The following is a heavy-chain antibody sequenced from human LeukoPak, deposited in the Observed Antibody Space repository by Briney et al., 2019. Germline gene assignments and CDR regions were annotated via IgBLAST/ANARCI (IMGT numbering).Heavy chain of an antibody. D-gene: IGHD1-1*01. J-gene: IGHJ4*02. CDR1: GGTFTIYA. CDR2: IIPILGIA. V-gene: IGHV1-69*04. Sequence: ASVTVSFTASGGTFTIYAISWVRQAPGQGLEWMGRIIPILGIANYAQKFQGRVTITADKSTSTAYMELSSLRSEDTAEYYCARGVPFRYNWNDDPGRNWFDYWGQGTLVTVSS. CDR3: ARGVPFRYNWNDDPGRNWFDY.